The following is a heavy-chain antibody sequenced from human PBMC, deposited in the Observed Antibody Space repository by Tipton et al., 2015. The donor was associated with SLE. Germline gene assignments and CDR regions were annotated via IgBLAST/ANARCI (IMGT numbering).Heavy chain of an antibody. V-gene: IGHV4-34*01. J-gene: IGHJ3*02. Sequence: TLSLTCAVYGGSFSGYYWSWIRQPPGKGLEWIGEINHSGSTNYNPSLKSRVTISVDTSKSQFSLKLSSVTAADTAVYYCARAQSSGYWYDAFDIWGQGTMVTVSS. CDR1: GGSFSGYY. CDR3: ARAQSSGYWYDAFDI. D-gene: IGHD3-22*01. CDR2: INHSGST.